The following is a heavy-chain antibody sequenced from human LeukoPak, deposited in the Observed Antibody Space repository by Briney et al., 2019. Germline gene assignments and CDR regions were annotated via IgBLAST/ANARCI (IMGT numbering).Heavy chain of an antibody. CDR3: ARDSSGWNPFDY. J-gene: IGHJ4*02. CDR1: GGSISSYY. D-gene: IGHD6-19*01. CDR2: IYYSGST. Sequence: SETPSLTCTVSGGSISSYYWSWIRQPPGKGLEWIGYIYYSGSTNYNPSLKSRVTISVDTSKDQFSLKLSSVTAADTAVYYYARDSSGWNPFDYWGQGTLVTVSS. V-gene: IGHV4-59*01.